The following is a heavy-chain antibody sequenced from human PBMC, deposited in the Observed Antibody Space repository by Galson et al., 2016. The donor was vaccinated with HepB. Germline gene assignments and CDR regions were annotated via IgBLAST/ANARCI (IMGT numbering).Heavy chain of an antibody. V-gene: IGHV3-49*04. CDR3: SRGGGGYGAKGYGAY. CDR2: IRGNAYGGTI. D-gene: IGHD4-23*01. CDR1: GFSFSSYA. Sequence: SLRLSCAASGFSFSSYAMIWVRQAPGKGLEWVGFIRGNAYGGTIEYAASVEGRLTISRDDSKGIAYLQMNSLKIEDTAVYYCSRGGGGYGAKGYGAYWGQGTLVTVSS. J-gene: IGHJ4*02.